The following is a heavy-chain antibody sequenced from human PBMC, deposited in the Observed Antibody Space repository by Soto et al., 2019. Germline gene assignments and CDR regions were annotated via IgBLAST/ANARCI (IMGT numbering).Heavy chain of an antibody. CDR3: ARENDFWHSYGTYHSYLEV. D-gene: IGHD3-3*01. J-gene: IGHJ6*03. Sequence: GGSLRLSCAASGFTVSSNYMNWVRQAPGKGLEWVAVIYSDDNTYYADSVKGRFTISRHNSKNTLYLQMNSLRIEDTAVYFCARENDFWHSYGTYHSYLEVWGKGTTVTVSS. V-gene: IGHV3-53*04. CDR2: IYSDDNT. CDR1: GFTVSSNY.